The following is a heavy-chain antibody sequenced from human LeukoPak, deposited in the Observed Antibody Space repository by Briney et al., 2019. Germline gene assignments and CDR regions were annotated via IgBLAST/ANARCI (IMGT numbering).Heavy chain of an antibody. CDR1: GFTFDDYA. Sequence: GGSLRPSCAASGFTFDDYAMHWVRQAPGKGLEWVSGISWNSGSIGYADSVKGRFTISRDNAKNSLYLQMNSLRAEDTALYYCAKDRAAGTDYYYYGMDVWGQGTTVTVSS. J-gene: IGHJ6*02. V-gene: IGHV3-9*01. D-gene: IGHD6-13*01. CDR2: ISWNSGSI. CDR3: AKDRAAGTDYYYYGMDV.